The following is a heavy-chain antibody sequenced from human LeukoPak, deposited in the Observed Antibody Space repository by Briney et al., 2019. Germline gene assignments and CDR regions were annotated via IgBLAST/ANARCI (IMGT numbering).Heavy chain of an antibody. J-gene: IGHJ4*02. V-gene: IGHV3-64*04. CDR2: ISSNGGST. CDR3: AKVGGHCSGGSCYPRPFDY. D-gene: IGHD2-15*01. CDR1: GFTFSSYA. Sequence: GGSLRLSCSASGFTFSSYAMHWVRQAPGKGLEYVSAISSNGGSTYYADSVKGRFTISRDNSKNTLYLQMNSLRAEDTAVYYCAKVGGHCSGGSCYPRPFDYWGQGTLVTVSS.